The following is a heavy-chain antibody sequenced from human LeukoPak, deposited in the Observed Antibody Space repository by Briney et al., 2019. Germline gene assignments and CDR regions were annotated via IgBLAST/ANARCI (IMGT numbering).Heavy chain of an antibody. Sequence: GGSLRLSCAASGFTVSSNYMSWVRQAPGKGLEWVSVIYSGGSTYYADSVKGRFTISRDNSKNTLYLQMNSLRAEDTAAYYCARVPYYDSSGYTRGFFDYWGQGTLVTVSS. J-gene: IGHJ4*02. CDR1: GFTVSSNY. D-gene: IGHD3-22*01. CDR2: IYSGGST. CDR3: ARVPYYDSSGYTRGFFDY. V-gene: IGHV3-66*01.